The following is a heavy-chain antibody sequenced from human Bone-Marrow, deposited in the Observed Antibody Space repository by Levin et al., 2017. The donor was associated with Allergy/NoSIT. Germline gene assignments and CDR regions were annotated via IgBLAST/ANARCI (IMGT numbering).Heavy chain of an antibody. CDR3: AKDSSSYYDFWSGYYKYYYYGMDG. D-gene: IGHD3-3*01. CDR2: ISGSGGST. Sequence: GASVKVSCAASGFTFSSYAMSWVRQAPGKGLEWVSAISGSGGSTYYADSVKGRFTISRDNSKNTLYLQMNSLRAEDTAVYYCAKDSSSYYDFWSGYYKYYYYGMDGWGQGTTVTVSS. CDR1: GFTFSSYA. J-gene: IGHJ6*02. V-gene: IGHV3-23*01.